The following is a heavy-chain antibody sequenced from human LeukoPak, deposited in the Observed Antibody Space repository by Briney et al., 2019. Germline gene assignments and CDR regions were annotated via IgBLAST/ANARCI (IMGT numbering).Heavy chain of an antibody. CDR2: IKSKTDGETT. J-gene: IGHJ1*01. CDR3: AKKVVVGATSPYSDFQD. V-gene: IGHV3-15*01. Sequence: GGSLRLSCVDSGFTFTNAWMSWVRQAPGKGLEWIGRIKSKTDGETTNYAEPVRGRFTISRDDSKSAVYLQMNSLRAEDTALYYCAKKVVVGATSPYSDFQDWGQGTLVTVSS. D-gene: IGHD1-26*01. CDR1: GFTFTNAW.